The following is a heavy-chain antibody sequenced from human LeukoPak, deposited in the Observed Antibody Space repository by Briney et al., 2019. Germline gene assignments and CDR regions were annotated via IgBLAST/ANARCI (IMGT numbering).Heavy chain of an antibody. CDR3: ARGRLVGASRGSLFDY. D-gene: IGHD1-26*01. V-gene: IGHV1-2*02. Sequence: ASVKVSCKASGYTFTGYYMHWVRQAPGQGLEWMGWINPNSGVTNYAQKFQSRVTMTRDTSISTAYMELTSLRSDDTAVYYCARGRLVGASRGSLFDYWGQGTLVTVSS. J-gene: IGHJ4*02. CDR2: INPNSGVT. CDR1: GYTFTGYY.